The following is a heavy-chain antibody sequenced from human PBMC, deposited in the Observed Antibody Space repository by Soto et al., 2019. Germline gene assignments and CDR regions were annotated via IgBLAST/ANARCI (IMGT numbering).Heavy chain of an antibody. D-gene: IGHD3-16*01. Sequence: QVQLVQSGAEVKKPGSSVKVSCKASGGTFSSYAISWVRQAPGQGLEWMGGLIPIFGTANYAQKFQGRVTITADESTSTAYMELSSLIPEDRAVYYCSICKCRRTFPSRRISHYYYGMDVCGQGTTVTVCS. CDR3: SICKCRRTFPSRRISHYYYGMDV. J-gene: IGHJ6*02. CDR1: GGTFSSYA. CDR2: LIPIFGTA. V-gene: IGHV1-69*01.